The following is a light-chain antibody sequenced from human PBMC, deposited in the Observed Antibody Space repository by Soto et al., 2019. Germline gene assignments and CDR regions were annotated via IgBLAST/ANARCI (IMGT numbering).Light chain of an antibody. Sequence: DIQVTQSPSSLSASVGDRVTITCRTSHNIATYLYWYQHRPGKAPNLLTYTATSLQSGVPSRFSGSGTGTDFTLTISALQPEDFTSYFCQQTYATPFTFGRGTTV. V-gene: IGKV1-39*01. CDR1: HNIATY. CDR2: TAT. J-gene: IGKJ3*01. CDR3: QQTYATPFT.